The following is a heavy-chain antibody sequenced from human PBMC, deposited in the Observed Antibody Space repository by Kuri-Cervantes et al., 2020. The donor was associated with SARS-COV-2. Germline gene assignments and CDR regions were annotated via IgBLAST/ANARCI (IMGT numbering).Heavy chain of an antibody. CDR1: GFTFSSYA. D-gene: IGHD7-27*01. CDR3: ARDPNWGLGPFDY. CDR2: ISYDGSNK. V-gene: IGHV3-30*14. J-gene: IGHJ4*02. Sequence: GGSLRLSCAASGFTFSSYAMHWVRQAPGKGLEWVAVISYDGSNKYYADSAKGRFTISRDNSKNTLYLQMGSLRAEDMAVYYCARDPNWGLGPFDYWGQGTLVTVSS.